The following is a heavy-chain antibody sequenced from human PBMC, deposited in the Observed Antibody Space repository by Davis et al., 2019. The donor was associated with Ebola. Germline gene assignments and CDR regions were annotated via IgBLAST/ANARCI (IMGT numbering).Heavy chain of an antibody. CDR2: ISSSSSYI. D-gene: IGHD4-11*01. J-gene: IGHJ5*02. CDR3: APEFPTVTLFDP. Sequence: GESLKISCAASGFTFSSYSMNWVRQAPGKGLEWVSSISSSSSYIYYADSVKGRFTISRDNAKNSLYLQMNSLRAEDTAVYYCAPEFPTVTLFDPWGQGTLVTVSS. V-gene: IGHV3-21*04. CDR1: GFTFSSYS.